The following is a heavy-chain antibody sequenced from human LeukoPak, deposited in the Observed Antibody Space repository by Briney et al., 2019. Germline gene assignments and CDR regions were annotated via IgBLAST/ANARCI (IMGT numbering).Heavy chain of an antibody. V-gene: IGHV1-24*01. CDR2: FDPEDGET. CDR3: ATYTCGYSSGCYHAFDI. J-gene: IGHJ3*02. Sequence: GASVKVSCKVSGYTLTELSMHWVRQAPGKGLEWMGGFDPEDGETIYAQKFQGRVTMTEDTSTDTAYMELSSLRSEDTAVYYCATYTCGYSSGCYHAFDIWGQGTMVTVSS. D-gene: IGHD6-19*01. CDR1: GYTLTELS.